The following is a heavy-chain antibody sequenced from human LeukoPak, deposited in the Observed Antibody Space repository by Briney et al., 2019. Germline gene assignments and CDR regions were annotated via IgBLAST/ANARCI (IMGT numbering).Heavy chain of an antibody. V-gene: IGHV3-48*03. CDR3: ARYDFWSGYYSNFDH. Sequence: PGGSLRLSCAASGFIFSSYEMNWVRQAPGRGLEWISYIDGSGTATNYADSVKGRFTIFRDNAKRSVYLQMNSLRAEDTAVYFCARYDFWSGYYSNFDHWGQGTLVTVSS. D-gene: IGHD3-3*01. J-gene: IGHJ4*02. CDR1: GFIFSSYE. CDR2: IDGSGTAT.